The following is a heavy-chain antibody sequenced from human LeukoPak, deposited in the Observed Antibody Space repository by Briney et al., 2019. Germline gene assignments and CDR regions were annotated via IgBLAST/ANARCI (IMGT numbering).Heavy chain of an antibody. Sequence: SETLSLACTVSGGSISSYYWSWIRQPAGKGLEWIGRIYTSGSTNYNPSLKSRVTMSVDTSKNQFSLKLSSVTAADTAVYYCARDRGSSWYDWFDPWGQGTLVTVSS. CDR3: ARDRGSSWYDWFDP. CDR1: GGSISSYY. D-gene: IGHD6-13*01. CDR2: IYTSGST. J-gene: IGHJ5*02. V-gene: IGHV4-4*07.